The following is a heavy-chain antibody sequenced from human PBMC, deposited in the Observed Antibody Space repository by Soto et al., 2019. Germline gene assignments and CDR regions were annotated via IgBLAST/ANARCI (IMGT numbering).Heavy chain of an antibody. V-gene: IGHV1-8*01. J-gene: IGHJ6*02. CDR1: EYTFTTYE. Sequence: QVPLVQSGAEVKKPGASVKVSCKASEYTFTTYEINWVRQAPGQGLEWMGWMNPNSGSTGYAQKFQGRVTMTRNTSIGTAYMELSSLRSEDTAMYYCANYNYYYGLDVWGQGSPVTVSS. CDR2: MNPNSGST. CDR3: ANYNYYYGLDV.